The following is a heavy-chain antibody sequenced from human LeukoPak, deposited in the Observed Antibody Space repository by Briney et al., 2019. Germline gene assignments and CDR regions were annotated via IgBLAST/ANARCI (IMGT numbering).Heavy chain of an antibody. V-gene: IGHV4-39*07. CDR1: GGSISSSSYS. CDR2: INHSGST. CDR3: ARGPYDILNGSHPFDY. Sequence: PSETLSLTCTVSGGSISSSSYSWGWIRQPPGKGLEWIGEINHSGSTNYNPSLKSRVTISVDTSKNQFSLKLSSVTAADTAVYYCARGPYDILNGSHPFDYWGQGTLVTVSS. D-gene: IGHD3-9*01. J-gene: IGHJ4*02.